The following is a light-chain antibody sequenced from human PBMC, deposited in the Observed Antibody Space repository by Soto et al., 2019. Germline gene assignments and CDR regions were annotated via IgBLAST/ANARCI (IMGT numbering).Light chain of an antibody. V-gene: IGLV2-14*01. J-gene: IGLJ2*01. CDR1: SSDVGGSNF. CDR2: EVS. CDR3: SSHTSNSTLV. Sequence: QSVLTQPASVSGSPGQTITISCTGTSSDVGGSNFVSWFQQHPGKAPKLMIFEVSSPPSEVANRFSGSKCGNTASLPISGGQAEDEADYYCSSHTSNSTLVFGGGTKLTVL.